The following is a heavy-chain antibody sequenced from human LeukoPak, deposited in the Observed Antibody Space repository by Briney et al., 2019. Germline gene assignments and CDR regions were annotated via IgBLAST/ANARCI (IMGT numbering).Heavy chain of an antibody. V-gene: IGHV4-59*08. J-gene: IGHJ4*02. CDR3: ARLPVGSEPAY. Sequence: PSETLSLTCTVSGDSITSFYWSWIRQPPGKGLEWIGLIFHSGTTDYTPSLKTRATMSIDTSKNQFSLNLSSVTASDTAVYYCARLPVGSEPAYWGPGTLVTVSS. D-gene: IGHD6-19*01. CDR1: GDSITSFY. CDR2: IFHSGTT.